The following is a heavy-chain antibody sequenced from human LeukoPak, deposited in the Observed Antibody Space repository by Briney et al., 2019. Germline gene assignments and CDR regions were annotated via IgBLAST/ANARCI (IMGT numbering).Heavy chain of an antibody. J-gene: IGHJ5*02. V-gene: IGHV1-18*01. Sequence: GASVKVSCKASGYTFTSYGISWVRQAPGQGLEWMGWISAYNGNTNYAQKLQGRVTMTTDTSTSTAYMELSRLRSDDTAVYYCAREDIVVVPAANYIYNWFDPWGQGTLVTVSS. CDR2: ISAYNGNT. CDR1: GYTFTSYG. D-gene: IGHD2-2*01. CDR3: AREDIVVVPAANYIYNWFDP.